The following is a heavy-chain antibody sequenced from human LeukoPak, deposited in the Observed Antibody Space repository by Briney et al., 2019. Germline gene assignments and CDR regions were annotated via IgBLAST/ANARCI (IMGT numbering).Heavy chain of an antibody. V-gene: IGHV3-30-3*01. Sequence: PGGTLRLSCAASGFTFSSYAMHWVRQAPGKGLEWEAVISYDGSNKYYADSVKGRFTISRDNSKNTLYLQMNSLRAEDTAVYYCARANEAVTTWRHYYGMDVWGQGTTVTVSS. CDR1: GFTFSSYA. CDR2: ISYDGSNK. CDR3: ARANEAVTTWRHYYGMDV. J-gene: IGHJ6*02. D-gene: IGHD4-17*01.